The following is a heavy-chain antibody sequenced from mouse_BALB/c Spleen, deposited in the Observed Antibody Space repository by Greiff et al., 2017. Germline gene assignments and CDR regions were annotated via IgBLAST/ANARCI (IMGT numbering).Heavy chain of an antibody. V-gene: IGHV5-6-4*01. J-gene: IGHJ2*01. D-gene: IGHD1-1*01. Sequence: VESGGGLVKPGGFLKTPRAASGFTFSCHTLVWVRQTPEKRLEWVATISSGGSYTYYPDSVKGRFTISRDNAKNTLYLQMSSLKSEDTAMYYCTREFITTVNYFDYWGQGTTLTVSS. CDR1: GFTFSCHT. CDR2: ISSGGSYT. CDR3: TREFITTVNYFDY.